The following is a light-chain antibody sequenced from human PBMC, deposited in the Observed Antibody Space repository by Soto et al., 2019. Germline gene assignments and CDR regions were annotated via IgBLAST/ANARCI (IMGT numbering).Light chain of an antibody. CDR1: LSLSSN. V-gene: IGKV3D-15*01. Sequence: IVLTQSPGTPFLAPGGRGTPSCRASLSLSSNYLAWYQQKPGQAPRLLIDRASTRATGIPARFSGSGSGTEFTLTISSLQSEDFAVYYCQQYNDWPRTFGQGTKVDIK. CDR3: QQYNDWPRT. J-gene: IGKJ1*01. CDR2: RAS.